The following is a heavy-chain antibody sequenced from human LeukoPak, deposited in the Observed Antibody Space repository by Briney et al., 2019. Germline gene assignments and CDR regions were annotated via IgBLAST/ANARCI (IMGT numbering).Heavy chain of an antibody. J-gene: IGHJ4*02. D-gene: IGHD3-22*01. CDR3: ARVGYYYDSSGYYSH. V-gene: IGHV1-69*13. CDR2: IIPIFGTA. Sequence: SVKVSCKASGGTFSSYAISWVRQAPGQGLEWMGGIIPIFGTANYAQKFQGRVTITADESTSTAYMELSSLRSEDTAVYYCARVGYYYDSSGYYSHWGQGTLVTVSS. CDR1: GGTFSSYA.